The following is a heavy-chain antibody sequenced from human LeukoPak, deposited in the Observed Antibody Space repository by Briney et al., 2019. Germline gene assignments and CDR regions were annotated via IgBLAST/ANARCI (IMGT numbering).Heavy chain of an antibody. Sequence: HPGGSLRLSCAASGFTFSSYAMSWVRQAPGKGLEWVSAISGSGGSTYYADSVKGRFTISRDNSKNTVYLQMNSLRAEDTAVYYCAVKAYYYGSGFDYWGQGTLVTVSS. D-gene: IGHD3-10*01. J-gene: IGHJ4*02. V-gene: IGHV3-23*01. CDR3: AVKAYYYGSGFDY. CDR1: GFTFSSYA. CDR2: ISGSGGST.